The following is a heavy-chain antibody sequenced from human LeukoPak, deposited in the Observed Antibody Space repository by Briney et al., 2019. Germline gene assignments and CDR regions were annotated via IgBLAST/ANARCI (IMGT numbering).Heavy chain of an antibody. CDR3: ARLTARYYYGSGSQYYFDY. D-gene: IGHD3-10*01. Sequence: PSETLSLTCTVSGGSISSYYWSWIRQPPGKGLEWIGYIYYSGSTNYNPSLKSRVTISVDTSKNQFSLKLSSVTAADTAVYYRARLTARYYYGSGSQYYFDYWGQGTLVTVSS. V-gene: IGHV4-59*08. CDR2: IYYSGST. CDR1: GGSISSYY. J-gene: IGHJ4*02.